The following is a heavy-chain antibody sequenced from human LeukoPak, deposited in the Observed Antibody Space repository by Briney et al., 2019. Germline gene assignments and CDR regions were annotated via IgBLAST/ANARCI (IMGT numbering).Heavy chain of an antibody. CDR2: IYYSGST. Sequence: SETLSLTCTVSGGSISSSSYYWGWIRQPPGKGLEWIGSIYYSGSTYYNPSLKSRVTISVDTSKNQFSLKLSSVTAADTAVYYCARTEIAVAGNNWFDPWGQGTLVTVSS. CDR3: ARTEIAVAGNNWFDP. D-gene: IGHD6-19*01. CDR1: GGSISSSSYY. V-gene: IGHV4-39*07. J-gene: IGHJ5*02.